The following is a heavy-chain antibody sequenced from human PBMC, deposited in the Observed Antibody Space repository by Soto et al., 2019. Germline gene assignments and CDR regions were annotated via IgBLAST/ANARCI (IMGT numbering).Heavy chain of an antibody. D-gene: IGHD2-2*01. CDR2: SIPIFGTA. J-gene: IGHJ6*02. Sequence: QVQLVQSGAEVKKPGSSVKVSCKASGGTFSSYAISWVRQAPGQGLEWMGGSIPIFGTANYAQKVQGRVTITADESTSTAYTELSSMSSEATAVNFCARDNCSSTRCHYYYYNGMDVWSQGTTVTVSS. CDR1: GGTFSSYA. CDR3: ARDNCSSTRCHYYYYNGMDV. V-gene: IGHV1-69*01.